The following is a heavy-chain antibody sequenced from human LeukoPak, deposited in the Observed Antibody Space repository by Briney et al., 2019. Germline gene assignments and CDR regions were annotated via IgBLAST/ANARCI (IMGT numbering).Heavy chain of an antibody. CDR2: VDYTGIT. CDR3: ARHRWGPNWFDP. D-gene: IGHD3-16*01. J-gene: IGHJ5*02. V-gene: IGHV4-39*01. Sequence: SETLSLTCTVSGGSISSSGYYWGWIRQPPGKGLEWIGSVDYTGITSHSPSLKSRVTISVDTSKNQFSLKVSSVSAADTGVYYCARHRWGPNWFDPWGQGTLVTVSS. CDR1: GGSISSSGYY.